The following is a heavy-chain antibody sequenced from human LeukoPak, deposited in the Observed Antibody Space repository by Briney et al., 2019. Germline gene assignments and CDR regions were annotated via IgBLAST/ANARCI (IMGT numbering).Heavy chain of an antibody. D-gene: IGHD4/OR15-4a*01. Sequence: SETLSLTCTVSGGSISSSSYYWGWIRQPPGKGLEWIGSIYYSGSTYYNPFLKSRVTISVGTSKNQFSLKLSSVTAADTAVYYCARRKGAYSYYYYYMDVWGKGTPVTVSS. CDR3: ARRKGAYSYYYYYMDV. J-gene: IGHJ6*03. CDR1: GGSISSSSYY. V-gene: IGHV4-39*01. CDR2: IYYSGST.